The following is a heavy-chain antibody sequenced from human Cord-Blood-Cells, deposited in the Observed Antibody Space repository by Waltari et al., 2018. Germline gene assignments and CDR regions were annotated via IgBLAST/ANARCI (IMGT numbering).Heavy chain of an antibody. J-gene: IGHJ6*02. CDR1: GYTFPSYG. D-gene: IGHD1-26*01. CDR2: ISAYNGNT. Sequence: QVQLVQSGAEVKKPGAPVNVSCKASGYTFPSYGISWVRQATGQGLEWMGWISAYNGNTNYAQKLQGRVTMTTDTSTSTAYMELRSLRSDDTAVYYCARDPSGSYYYYGMDVWGQGTTVTVSS. CDR3: ARDPSGSYYYYGMDV. V-gene: IGHV1-18*01.